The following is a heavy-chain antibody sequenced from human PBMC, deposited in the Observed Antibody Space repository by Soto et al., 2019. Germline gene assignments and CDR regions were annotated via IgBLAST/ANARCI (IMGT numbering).Heavy chain of an antibody. D-gene: IGHD6-6*01. CDR2: IIPIFGTA. V-gene: IGHV1-69*01. Sequence: QVQLVQSGAEVKKPGSSVKVSCKASGGTFSSYSISWVRQAPGQGLEWMGGIIPIFGTANYAQKFQGRVTIAADESTSTAYMELSSLRSEDTAVYYCAIEYSSSPPYYPIGYWGQGTLVTVSS. CDR1: GGTFSSYS. J-gene: IGHJ4*02. CDR3: AIEYSSSPPYYPIGY.